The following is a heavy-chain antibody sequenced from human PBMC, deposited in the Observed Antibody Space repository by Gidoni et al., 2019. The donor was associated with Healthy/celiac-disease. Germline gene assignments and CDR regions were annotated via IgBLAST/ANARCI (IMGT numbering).Heavy chain of an antibody. J-gene: IGHJ5*02. Sequence: QVQLVQSGAEVKKTGASVKVSCKASGYTFTSYDINGVRQATGQGLEWMGWMNPNSGNTGYAQKFQVRVTMTRNTSISTAYMELSSLRSEDTAVYYCARVTRGNYNWFDPWGQGTLVTVSS. CDR2: MNPNSGNT. CDR1: GYTFTSYD. CDR3: ARVTRGNYNWFDP. V-gene: IGHV1-8*01. D-gene: IGHD4-4*01.